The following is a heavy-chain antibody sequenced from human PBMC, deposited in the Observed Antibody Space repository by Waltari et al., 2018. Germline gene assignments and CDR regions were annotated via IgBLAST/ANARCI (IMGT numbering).Heavy chain of an antibody. Sequence: QVQLVQSGAEVKKPGASVKVYCKASGYTFTGYYMHWVRRAPGQGLEWMGRINPNSGGTNYAQKFQGRVTMTRDTSISTAYMELSRLRSDDTAVYYCAIHGSIFGVVIKDYFDYWGQGTLVTVSS. V-gene: IGHV1-2*06. CDR2: INPNSGGT. D-gene: IGHD3-3*01. CDR3: AIHGSIFGVVIKDYFDY. CDR1: GYTFTGYY. J-gene: IGHJ4*02.